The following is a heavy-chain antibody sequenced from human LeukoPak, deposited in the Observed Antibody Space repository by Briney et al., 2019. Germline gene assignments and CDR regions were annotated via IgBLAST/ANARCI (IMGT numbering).Heavy chain of an antibody. D-gene: IGHD4-17*01. J-gene: IGHJ4*02. CDR2: ISGSSSYI. CDR1: GFTFSSYS. CDR3: ARVSDFGDYGSDDY. V-gene: IGHV3-21*01. Sequence: GGSLRLSCAASGFTFSSYSMNWVRQAPRKGLEGVSSISGSSSYIYYVDSVKGRFTISRDNAKNSLYLQMNSLRAEDTAVYFCARVSDFGDYGSDDYWGQGTLVTVSS.